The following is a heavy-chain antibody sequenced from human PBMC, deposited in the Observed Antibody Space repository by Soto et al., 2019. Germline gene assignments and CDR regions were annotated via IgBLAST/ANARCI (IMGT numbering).Heavy chain of an antibody. V-gene: IGHV4-4*02. D-gene: IGHD4-17*01. CDR2: IYHSGST. J-gene: IGHJ2*01. CDR1: GGSISSAHW. CDR3: ASTIYGDISAYFDL. Sequence: QVQLQESGPGLVKPSGTLSLTCAVSGGSISSAHWWSWVRQPPGKGLEWIGEIYHSGSTNYNPSLKSRVTISLDMSKNHFSLKLNPVTAADTAVYYCASTIYGDISAYFDLWGRGTLVTVSS.